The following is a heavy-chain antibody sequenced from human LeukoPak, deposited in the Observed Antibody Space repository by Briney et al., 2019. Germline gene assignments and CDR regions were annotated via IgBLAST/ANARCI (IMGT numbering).Heavy chain of an antibody. CDR2: MYISGST. Sequence: SETLSLTCSVSGGSISRYYWSWIRQAAGKGLEWIGRMYISGSTNHNPSLKSRVTMSVDTSKNQFSLKVSSVTAADTAIYCCARETQDYYYMDVWGKGTTVTVSS. CDR3: ARETQDYYYMDV. CDR1: GGSISRYY. J-gene: IGHJ6*03. V-gene: IGHV4-4*07.